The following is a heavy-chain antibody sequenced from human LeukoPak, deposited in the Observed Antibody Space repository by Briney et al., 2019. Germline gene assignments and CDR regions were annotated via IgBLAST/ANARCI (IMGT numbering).Heavy chain of an antibody. V-gene: IGHV1-8*01. CDR3: ARMSYYDSSGDNWFDP. Sequence: GASVKVSCKASGYTFTSYDIYWVRQATGQGLEWMGWMNPNSGNTGYAQKFQGRVTMTRDTSISTDYMELSSLRSEDTAVYYCARMSYYDSSGDNWFDPSGQGTLVTVSS. D-gene: IGHD3-22*01. CDR1: GYTFTSYD. J-gene: IGHJ5*02. CDR2: MNPNSGNT.